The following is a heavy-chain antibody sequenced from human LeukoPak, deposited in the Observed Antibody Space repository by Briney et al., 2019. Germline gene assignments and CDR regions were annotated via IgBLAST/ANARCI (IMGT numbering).Heavy chain of an antibody. J-gene: IGHJ4*02. Sequence: ASVKVSCKTSGYSFTGYYMHWVRQAPGQGLEWMGWLNPNSGGTNYAQKFQGRVSMTRDTSINTAYMELSSLRSDDTALYYCRAGHYWGQGTLVTVSP. V-gene: IGHV1-2*02. CDR1: GYSFTGYY. CDR3: RAGHY. CDR2: LNPNSGGT.